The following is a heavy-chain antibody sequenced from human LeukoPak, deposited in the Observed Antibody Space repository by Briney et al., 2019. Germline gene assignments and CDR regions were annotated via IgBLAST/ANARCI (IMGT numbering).Heavy chain of an antibody. D-gene: IGHD3-10*01. Sequence: ASVKVSCKASGYTFTGYCMHWVRQAPGQGLEWMGWINPNSGGTNYAQKFQGRVTMTRDTSISTAYMELSRLRSDDTAVYYCARDPNELLWFGEYNMPDDYWGQGTLVTVSS. CDR3: ARDPNELLWFGEYNMPDDY. V-gene: IGHV1-2*02. CDR1: GYTFTGYC. J-gene: IGHJ4*02. CDR2: INPNSGGT.